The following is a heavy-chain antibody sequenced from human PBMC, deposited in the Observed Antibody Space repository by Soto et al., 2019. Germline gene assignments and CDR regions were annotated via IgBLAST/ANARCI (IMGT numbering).Heavy chain of an antibody. CDR1: GGTSRSLS. J-gene: IGHJ5*02. D-gene: IGHD2-15*01. CDR3: ARYTHSAGGWFDT. Sequence: QVQLVQSGAEVKKPGSSVKVSCKASGGTSRSLSITWVRRAPGQGLEWMGGITPLFGIPNYPQKFQGRLTITADKSTGTAYLELSSLRSEDTAVYYCARYTHSAGGWFDTWGRGTLVTVSS. CDR2: ITPLFGIP. V-gene: IGHV1-69*17.